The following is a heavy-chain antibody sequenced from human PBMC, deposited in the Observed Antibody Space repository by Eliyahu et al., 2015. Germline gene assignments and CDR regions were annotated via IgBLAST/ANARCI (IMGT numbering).Heavy chain of an antibody. Sequence: EVQLVESGGGLVQPGGSMRLSCAASGFTFSSYWMSWVRQAPGKGLEWVAHIKQDGSERFYVDXVKGRFTISRDNAKNSLYLEMNSLRAEDTAVYYCARSQVYFDWKSHLDYWGQGTLVTVSS. CDR1: GFTFSSYW. CDR2: IKQDGSER. V-gene: IGHV3-7*01. CDR3: ARSQVYFDWKSHLDY. J-gene: IGHJ4*02. D-gene: IGHD3-9*01.